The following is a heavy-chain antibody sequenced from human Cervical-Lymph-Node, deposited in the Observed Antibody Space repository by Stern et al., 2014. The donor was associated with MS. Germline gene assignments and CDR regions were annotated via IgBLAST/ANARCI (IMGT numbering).Heavy chain of an antibody. J-gene: IGHJ4*02. CDR3: ARDVY. CDR1: GFDFENFW. V-gene: IGHV3-7*01. CDR2: IKEDESEK. Sequence: EVQLVESGGGLVQPGGSLRLSCAASGFDFENFWMTWVRQAPGKGLELVASIKEDESEKNHVGSVKGRFTISRDNAKKSLYLQMNSLRVEDTAVYYCARDVYWGQGTLVVVSS.